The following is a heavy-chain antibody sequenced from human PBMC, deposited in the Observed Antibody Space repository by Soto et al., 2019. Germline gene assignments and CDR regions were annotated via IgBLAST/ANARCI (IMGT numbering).Heavy chain of an antibody. D-gene: IGHD3-10*01. Sequence: QVQLQESGPGLVEPSGTLSLTCAVAGDSISSDKWWTWVRQPPGKGLEWVGEIWHTGSTNYNPSPTSRRTISVDKSMNQFSLKLTSVTAADTAVYFCATRSGSYPYWGQGTLVNVSS. V-gene: IGHV4-4*02. CDR1: GDSISSDKW. CDR3: ATRSGSYPY. J-gene: IGHJ4*02. CDR2: IWHTGST.